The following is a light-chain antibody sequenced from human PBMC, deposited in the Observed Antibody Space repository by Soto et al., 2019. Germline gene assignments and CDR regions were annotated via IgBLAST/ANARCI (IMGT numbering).Light chain of an antibody. CDR2: WGS. V-gene: IGKV2-28*01. Sequence: IVMTQSPLSLPVTPGETASISCSSSQSLLHSNGYNYLDWYLQKPVQSPQLLIYWGSNRASGVPDRFSGCRSGTDFTLKISRVEAEDVGVYYCMPALLTPRTFGQGTKLEIK. CDR3: MPALLTPRT. CDR1: QSLLHSNGYNY. J-gene: IGKJ2*01.